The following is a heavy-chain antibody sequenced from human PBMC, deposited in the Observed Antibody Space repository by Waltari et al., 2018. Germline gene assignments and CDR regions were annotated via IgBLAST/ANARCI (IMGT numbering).Heavy chain of an antibody. CDR3: AREYSRICFHALDG. Sequence: QVHVVESGGGVVQPGRSLRLSCAASGFTLGHYGMHGVRRAPGKGLEWGAGKQYDGSIKNYADSVKGRFTISRENSKNTLYLEMKSLRAEDTAVYYCAREYSRICFHALDGWGQGTAVTVSS. D-gene: IGHD6-13*01. CDR1: GFTLGHYG. J-gene: IGHJ6*02. CDR2: KQYDGSIK. V-gene: IGHV3-33*05.